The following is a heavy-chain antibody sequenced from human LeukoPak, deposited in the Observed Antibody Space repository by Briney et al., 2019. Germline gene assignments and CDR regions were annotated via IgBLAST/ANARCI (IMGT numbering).Heavy chain of an antibody. J-gene: IGHJ2*01. CDR1: GGSISSGGYY. Sequence: SQTPSLTCTVSGGSISSGGYYWSWIRQHPGKGLEWIGYIYYSGSTYYNPSLKSRVTISVDTSKNQFSLKLSSVTAADTAVYYCARTTVTTWVTFDLWGRGTLVTVSS. CDR3: ARTTVTTWVTFDL. V-gene: IGHV4-31*03. CDR2: IYYSGST. D-gene: IGHD4-11*01.